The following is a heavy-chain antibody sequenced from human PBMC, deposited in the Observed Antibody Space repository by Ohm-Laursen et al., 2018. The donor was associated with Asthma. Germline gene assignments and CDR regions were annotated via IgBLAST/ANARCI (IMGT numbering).Heavy chain of an antibody. CDR1: GGSINNYW. CDR2: ISHSGAA. CDR3: ARSTGWYRLDL. D-gene: IGHD6-19*01. V-gene: IGHV4/OR15-8*01. Sequence: ETLSLTCILSGGSINNYWWSWVRQPPGKGLEWIGEISHSGAASFNPSLTSRVTISLDKSKTHFSLELTSVTAADTAVYYCARSTGWYRLDLWGQGTLVTVSS. J-gene: IGHJ5*02.